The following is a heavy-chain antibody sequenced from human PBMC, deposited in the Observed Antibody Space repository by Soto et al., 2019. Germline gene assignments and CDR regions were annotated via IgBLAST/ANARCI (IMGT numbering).Heavy chain of an antibody. D-gene: IGHD3-22*01. V-gene: IGHV4-31*03. J-gene: IGHJ6*02. CDR3: ARDGIVRYDRSGYFRVGMDV. Sequence: QVQLQESGPGLVKPSQTLSLTCTVSGGSISSGGYYWSWIRQHPGKGLEWIGYIYYSGSTYYNPSLTSRVTISVDSSKNQCSLKLSSVTAADTAVYYCARDGIVRYDRSGYFRVGMDVWGQGTTVTVSS. CDR1: GGSISSGGYY. CDR2: IYYSGST.